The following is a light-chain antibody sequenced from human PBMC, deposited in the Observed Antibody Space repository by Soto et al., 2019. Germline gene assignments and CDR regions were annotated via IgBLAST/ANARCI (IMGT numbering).Light chain of an antibody. Sequence: QSVLTQPPSASGTPGQRVTISCSGSNSNIGSNTVNWYQQLPGTAPKLLIYYDNLRPSGVPDRISGSKSGTSASLAISGLQSDDEADYYCAAWDDSLNGSYVFGTGTKLTVL. V-gene: IGLV1-44*01. J-gene: IGLJ1*01. CDR3: AAWDDSLNGSYV. CDR2: YDN. CDR1: NSNIGSNT.